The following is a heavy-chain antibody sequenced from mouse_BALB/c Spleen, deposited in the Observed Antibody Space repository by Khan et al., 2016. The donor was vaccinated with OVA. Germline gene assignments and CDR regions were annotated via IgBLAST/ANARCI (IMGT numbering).Heavy chain of an antibody. D-gene: IGHD1-1*01. J-gene: IGHJ2*01. CDR3: ARGGYYGNSLFDY. CDR2: IYPGSGNT. V-gene: IGHV1-84*02. CDR1: GYTFTDYY. Sequence: VQLQESGPELVKPGASVKISCKASGYTFTDYYINWVKQKPGQGLEWIGWIYPGSGNTKYNERFKGMATLTVDTSSSTAYMQLGSLTSEDTAVYFCARGGYYGNSLFDYWGQGTTLTVSS.